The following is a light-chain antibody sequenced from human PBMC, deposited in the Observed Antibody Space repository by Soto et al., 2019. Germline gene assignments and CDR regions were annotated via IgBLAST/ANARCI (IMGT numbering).Light chain of an antibody. V-gene: IGKV1-12*01. J-gene: IGKJ5*01. CDR3: QQAPSCPIT. Sequence: IQITHCHHSVSASVPDRAAITCLSSQGVCTWLAWYQQKPGQAPNLLIYTASSIQSGVPSRFSGSGSGTDFTLTINGLQPEDFATYYCQQAPSCPITFGQGTRVET. CDR2: TAS. CDR1: QGVCTW.